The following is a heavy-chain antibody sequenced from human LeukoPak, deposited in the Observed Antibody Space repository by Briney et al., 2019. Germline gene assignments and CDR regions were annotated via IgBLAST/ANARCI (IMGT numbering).Heavy chain of an antibody. CDR2: IYPGDSDT. CDR3: ARLVGTTAGYY. D-gene: IGHD1-1*01. CDR1: GYSFTSYW. Sequence: AESLKISCNGSGYSFTSYWIVWVRQMPGEGLEWMGIIYPGDSDTRYSPSFQGQVTISADKSISTAYLQWSSLKASDTAMYYCARLVGTTAGYYWGQGTLVTVSS. V-gene: IGHV5-51*01. J-gene: IGHJ4*02.